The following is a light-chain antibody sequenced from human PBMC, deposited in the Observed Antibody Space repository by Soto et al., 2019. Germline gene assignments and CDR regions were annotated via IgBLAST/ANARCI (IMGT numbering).Light chain of an antibody. CDR1: QGVRSN. V-gene: IGKV3-20*01. CDR2: GAS. J-gene: IGKJ5*01. Sequence: EIVMTQSPATLSVSPGETATLSCRASQGVRSNLARYQQNPGQPPSLVISGASTRAPGIPARFSGFGSGTDFTLTISRLEPEDFAVYYCQQYGSSRCTFGQGTRLRL. CDR3: QQYGSSRCT.